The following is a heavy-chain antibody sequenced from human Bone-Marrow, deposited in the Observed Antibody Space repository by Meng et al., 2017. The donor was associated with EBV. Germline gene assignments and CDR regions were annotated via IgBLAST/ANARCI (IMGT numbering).Heavy chain of an antibody. CDR1: GASVSGGTYN. V-gene: IGHV4-61*01. Sequence: GELPEPCPGLAKPSETLSLTCTVSGASVSGGTYNWSWIRQPPGKELEWIGYLYDGGTTIYNPSLKSRVTILVDASKNPFSPKLSSVTTADTAVYYCAKSRSSTPGVVDYWGQGTLVTVSS. J-gene: IGHJ4*02. CDR3: AKSRSSTPGVVDY. D-gene: IGHD3-10*01. CDR2: LYDGGTT.